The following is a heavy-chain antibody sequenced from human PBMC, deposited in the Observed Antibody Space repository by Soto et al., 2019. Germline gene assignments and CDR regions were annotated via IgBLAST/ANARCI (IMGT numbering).Heavy chain of an antibody. CDR3: ARLLYDYSYYYCMDV. Sequence: SVKISSEGSGYNFTRYWIGWFRQKPEKGLEWMGIIYPGDSDTRYSPSFQGQVTISADKSISTAYLQWSSLKASDTAMYYCARLLYDYSYYYCMDVWGKGTMVTVSS. CDR2: IYPGDSDT. J-gene: IGHJ6*03. CDR1: GYNFTRYW. V-gene: IGHV5-51*01. D-gene: IGHD2-8*01.